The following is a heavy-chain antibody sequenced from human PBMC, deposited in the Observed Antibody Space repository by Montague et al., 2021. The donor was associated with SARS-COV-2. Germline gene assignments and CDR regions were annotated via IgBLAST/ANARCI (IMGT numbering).Heavy chain of an antibody. Sequence: SETLSLTCTVSGGSISSYYWSWIRQPPGKGLEWIGYIYYSGSTNYNPSLKSRVTISVDTSKNQFSLKLSSVTAADTAVYYCVRGFDYWGQGTLVTVSS. CDR1: GGSISSYY. J-gene: IGHJ4*02. CDR2: IYYSGST. V-gene: IGHV4-59*01. CDR3: VRGFDY.